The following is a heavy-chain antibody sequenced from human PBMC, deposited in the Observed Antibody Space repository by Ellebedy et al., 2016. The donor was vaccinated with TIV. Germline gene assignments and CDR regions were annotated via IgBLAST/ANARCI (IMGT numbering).Heavy chain of an antibody. CDR2: IYYSGST. CDR1: GGSISSGGYY. Sequence: SETLSLTCTVSGGSISSGGYYWSWIRQHPGKGLEWIGYIYYSGSTSYNPSLESRVTISVDTSKNQFSLKLRSVTAADTAVYYCARVGSLDSYDILTGYYKRGDNKPQSYFDYWGQGTLVTVSS. CDR3: ARVGSLDSYDILTGYYKRGDNKPQSYFDY. V-gene: IGHV4-31*03. D-gene: IGHD3-9*01. J-gene: IGHJ4*02.